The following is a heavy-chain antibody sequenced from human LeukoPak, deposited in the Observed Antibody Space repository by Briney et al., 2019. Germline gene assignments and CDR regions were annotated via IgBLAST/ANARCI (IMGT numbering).Heavy chain of an antibody. Sequence: GASVKVSCKASGGTFSSYAISWVRQAPGQGLEWMGGIIPIFGTANYAQKFQGRVTITADESTSTAYMELSSLRSEDTAVYYCARNFIGIAAAGHDAFDIWGQGTMVTVSS. CDR3: ARNFIGIAAAGHDAFDI. CDR2: IIPIFGTA. V-gene: IGHV1-69*13. CDR1: GGTFSSYA. D-gene: IGHD6-13*01. J-gene: IGHJ3*02.